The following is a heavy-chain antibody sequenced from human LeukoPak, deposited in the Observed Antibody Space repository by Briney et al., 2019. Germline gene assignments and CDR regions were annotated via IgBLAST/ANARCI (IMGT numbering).Heavy chain of an antibody. Sequence: GGSLRLSCAASGFTFDAYAMSWVRQAPGKGLEWVSYISSSGSTIYYADSVKGRFTISRDNAKNSLYLQMNSLRAEDTAVYYCARDGGDWAFDIWGQGTMVTVSS. CDR1: GFTFDAYA. D-gene: IGHD2-21*02. CDR3: ARDGGDWAFDI. J-gene: IGHJ3*02. CDR2: ISSSGSTI. V-gene: IGHV3-11*04.